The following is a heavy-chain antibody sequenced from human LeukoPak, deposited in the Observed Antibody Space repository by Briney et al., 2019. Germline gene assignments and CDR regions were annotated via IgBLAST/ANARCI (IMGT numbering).Heavy chain of an antibody. V-gene: IGHV3-20*04. Sequence: PGGSLRLSCEASGFTFDDYGMSWVRQAPGKGQEWVSGINWNGGTTGYADSVKGRFTISRDNAKNSLFLQMNSLRAEDTALYYCARGGRYYYGSGSYYGMDVWGQGTTVTVSS. CDR3: ARGGRYYYGSGSYYGMDV. D-gene: IGHD3-10*01. CDR2: INWNGGTT. CDR1: GFTFDDYG. J-gene: IGHJ6*02.